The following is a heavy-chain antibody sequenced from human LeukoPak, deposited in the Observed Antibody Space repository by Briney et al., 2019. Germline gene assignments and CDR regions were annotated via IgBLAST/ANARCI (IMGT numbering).Heavy chain of an antibody. CDR3: ARGDILTGYFSDY. CDR2: ISSSSSTI. CDR1: GFTFSSYS. D-gene: IGHD3-9*01. V-gene: IGHV3-48*02. Sequence: PGGSLRPSCAASGFTFSSYSMNWVRQAPGKGLEWVSYISSSSSTIYYADSVKGRFTISRDNAKNSLYLQMNSLRDEDTAVYYCARGDILTGYFSDYWGQGTLVTVSS. J-gene: IGHJ4*02.